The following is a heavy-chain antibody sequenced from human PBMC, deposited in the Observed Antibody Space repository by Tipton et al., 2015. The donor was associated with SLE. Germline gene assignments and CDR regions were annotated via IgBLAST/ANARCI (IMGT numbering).Heavy chain of an antibody. D-gene: IGHD3-16*02. V-gene: IGHV3-11*05. J-gene: IGHJ6*03. CDR2: ISNSSNFA. CDR1: GFIFSDYY. CDR3: ARDHRRYDYVWGSYRYNYIDV. Sequence: SLRLSCAASGFIFSDYYMNWIRQAPGKGLEWISCISNSSNFADYADSVKGRFTISRDNSKNTLYLQMNSLRAEDTAEYYCARDHRRYDYVWGSYRYNYIDVWGKGTTVTVSS.